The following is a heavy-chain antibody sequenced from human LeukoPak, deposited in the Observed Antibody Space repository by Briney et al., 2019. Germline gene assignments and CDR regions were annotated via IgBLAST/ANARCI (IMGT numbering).Heavy chain of an antibody. Sequence: PSETLSLTCTVSGGSISSSSYYWGWIRQPPGKGLEWIGSIYYSGSTYYNPSLKSRVTISVDTSKNQFSLKLSSVTAADTAVYYCARRGGKGYYYGSGSYYFDYWGQGTLVTVSS. CDR1: GGSISSSSYY. CDR3: ARRGGKGYYYGSGSYYFDY. D-gene: IGHD3-10*01. CDR2: IYYSGST. V-gene: IGHV4-39*01. J-gene: IGHJ4*02.